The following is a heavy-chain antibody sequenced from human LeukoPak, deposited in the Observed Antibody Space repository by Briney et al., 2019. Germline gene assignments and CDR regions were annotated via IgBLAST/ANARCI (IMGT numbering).Heavy chain of an antibody. D-gene: IGHD6-13*01. CDR2: IYTSGST. J-gene: IGHJ3*02. CDR1: GGSISSYY. V-gene: IGHV4-4*07. Sequence: PSETLSLTCSISGGSISSYYWSWLRQPAGKGLEWIGRIYTSGSTNYNPPLKSRVTMSLDTSKNQFSLKLSSVTAADTAVYYCARVEEQQLVAFDIWGQGTMVTVSS. CDR3: ARVEEQQLVAFDI.